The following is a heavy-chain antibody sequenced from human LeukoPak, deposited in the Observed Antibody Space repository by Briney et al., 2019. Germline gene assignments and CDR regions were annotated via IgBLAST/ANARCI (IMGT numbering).Heavy chain of an antibody. D-gene: IGHD2-15*01. CDR1: GFTFSSYG. J-gene: IGHJ6*02. Sequence: PGRSLRLSCAASGFTFSSYGMHWVRQAPGKGLEWVAVIWYDGSNKYYADSVKGRFTISRDNSKNTLYLQMNSLRAEDTAVYYCAKVRCSGGSCYSYYYYYYGMDVWGQGTTVTVSS. V-gene: IGHV3-33*06. CDR3: AKVRCSGGSCYSYYYYYYGMDV. CDR2: IWYDGSNK.